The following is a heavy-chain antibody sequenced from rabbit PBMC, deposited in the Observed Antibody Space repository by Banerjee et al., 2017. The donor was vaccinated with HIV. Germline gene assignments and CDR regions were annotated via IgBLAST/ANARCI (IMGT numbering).Heavy chain of an antibody. CDR1: GFSFSSSYW. CDR3: ARGVVYGAYGYPTL. CDR2: IYAGSSGST. V-gene: IGHV1S40*01. D-gene: IGHD6-1*01. J-gene: IGHJ4*01. Sequence: QSLEESGGDLVKSGASLTLTCTASGFSFSSSYWICWVRQAPGKGLEWIACIYAGSSGSTYYATWAKGRFTISKTSSTTVTLRMTSLTAADTATYFCARGVVYGAYGYPTLWGQGTLVTVS.